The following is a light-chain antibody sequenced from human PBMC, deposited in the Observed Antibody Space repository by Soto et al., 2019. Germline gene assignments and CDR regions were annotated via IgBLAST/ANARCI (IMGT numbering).Light chain of an antibody. J-gene: IGKJ4*01. CDR3: QKFNSVPT. CDR2: AAS. V-gene: IGKV1-27*01. Sequence: DVQLTQSPSSLSAYVGDRVTITCRASQGSSNYLAWYQQKPGKVPNLLIYAASTLQSVFPSRFSGSGSGTDFTLTISSLQPEDVATYYCQKFNSVPTFGGGTKVEI. CDR1: QGSSNY.